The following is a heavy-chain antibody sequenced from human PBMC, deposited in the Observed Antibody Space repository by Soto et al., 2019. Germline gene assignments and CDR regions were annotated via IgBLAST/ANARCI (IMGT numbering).Heavy chain of an antibody. J-gene: IGHJ6*02. V-gene: IGHV4-38-2*02. D-gene: IGHD3-3*01. CDR2: IYHSGST. CDR1: GYSISSGYY. CDR3: ARDSIPIYDFWSGYSSYYYGMDV. Sequence: SETLSLTCAVSGYSISSGYYWGWIRQPPGKGLEWIGSIYHSGSTYYNPSLKSRVTISVDTSKNQFSLKLSSVTAADTAVYYCARDSIPIYDFWSGYSSYYYGMDVWGQGTTVTVSS.